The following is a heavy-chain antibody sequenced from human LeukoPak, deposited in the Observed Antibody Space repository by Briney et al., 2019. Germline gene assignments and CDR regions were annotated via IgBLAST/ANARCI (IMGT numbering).Heavy chain of an antibody. CDR3: AKVLTADYGDYVSSSLYAY. CDR2: ISGSGGST. V-gene: IGHV3-23*01. D-gene: IGHD4-17*01. CDR1: GFTFSSYA. J-gene: IGHJ4*02. Sequence: PGGSLRLSCAASGFTFSSYAMSWVRQAPGKGLEWVSAISGSGGSTYYADSVKGRFTISRDNSKNTLYLQMNSLRAEDTAVYYCAKVLTADYGDYVSSSLYAYWGQGTLVTVSS.